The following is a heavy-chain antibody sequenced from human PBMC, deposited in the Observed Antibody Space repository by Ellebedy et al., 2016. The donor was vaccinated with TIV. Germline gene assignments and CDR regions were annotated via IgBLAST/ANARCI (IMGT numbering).Heavy chain of an antibody. CDR1: GGSIGRYY. D-gene: IGHD2/OR15-2a*01. CDR3: ARTFTETLGGLDIHCVLDY. V-gene: IGHV4-59*01. Sequence: SETLSLTCTVSGGSIGRYYWSWIRQPPGKGLEWIGSVSSSGSTHYSPSLKSRVTISVATSKNQFSLKVKSVTAADTAVYYCARTFTETLGGLDIHCVLDYWGQGTLVTASS. J-gene: IGHJ4*02. CDR2: VSSSGST.